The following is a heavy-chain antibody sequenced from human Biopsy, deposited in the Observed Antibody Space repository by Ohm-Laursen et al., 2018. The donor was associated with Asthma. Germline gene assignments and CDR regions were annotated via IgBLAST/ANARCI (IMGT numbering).Heavy chain of an antibody. CDR1: GFTFGDYW. V-gene: IGHV3-30*18. D-gene: IGHD6-13*01. CDR3: AKDRVAGRSYYFDH. J-gene: IGHJ4*02. CDR2: ILFDGRKI. Sequence: SLRLSCAASGFTFGDYWMSWVRQVPGKGLEWVAQILFDGRKINYPDSVKGRFTISRDNSKNMVYLQMNSLRPEDTAVYYCAKDRVAGRSYYFDHWGQGSLVSVSS.